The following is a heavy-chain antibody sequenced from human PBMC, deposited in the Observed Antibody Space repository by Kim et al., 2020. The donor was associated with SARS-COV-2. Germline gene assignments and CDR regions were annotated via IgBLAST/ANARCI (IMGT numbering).Heavy chain of an antibody. Sequence: DYLKGRFTIPRDNSKNTLYLQMNSLGAEDTAVYYCARPMEGYSYARDPFDYWGQGTLVTVSS. V-gene: IGHV3-30*07. CDR3: ARPMEGYSYARDPFDY. J-gene: IGHJ4*02. D-gene: IGHD5-18*01.